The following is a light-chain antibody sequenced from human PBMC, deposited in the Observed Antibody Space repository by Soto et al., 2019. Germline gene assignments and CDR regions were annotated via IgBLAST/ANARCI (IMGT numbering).Light chain of an antibody. V-gene: IGLV2-14*01. CDR2: EVS. Sequence: QSALTQPASVSGSPGQSVTISCTGTSSYVGGYNYVSWYQQLPGKAPKLMIYEVSNRPSGVSNRFSDSKSGNTASLTISGLQAEDEADYYCTSYTTFSVPVVFGGGTKLTVL. CDR3: TSYTTFSVPVV. J-gene: IGLJ2*01. CDR1: SSYVGGYNY.